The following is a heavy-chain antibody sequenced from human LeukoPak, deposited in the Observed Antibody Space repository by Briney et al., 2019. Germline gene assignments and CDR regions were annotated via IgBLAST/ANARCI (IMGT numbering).Heavy chain of an antibody. J-gene: IGHJ4*02. D-gene: IGHD6-19*01. CDR3: AKDDRGGWSGHFAS. Sequence: GRSLRLSCAEAGFSFSNFGMHWVRQAPGKGLEWVAVIWHDGSAEFYVDSVKGRFKISRDDSKNTLYLQMNSLKVEDTALYYCAKDDRGGWSGHFASWGQGTLVTVSS. CDR1: GFSFSNFG. V-gene: IGHV3-33*06. CDR2: IWHDGSAE.